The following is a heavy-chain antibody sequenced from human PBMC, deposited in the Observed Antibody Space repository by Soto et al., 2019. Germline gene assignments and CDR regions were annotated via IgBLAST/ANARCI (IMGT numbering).Heavy chain of an antibody. CDR2: IYPGDSDT. Sequence: GESLKISCKGSGYSFTSYWIGWVRQMPGKGLEWMGIIYPGDSDTRYSPSFRGQVTISADKSISTAYQQWSSLKASDTAMYYCARNHDYSGNWFDPWGQGTLVTVSS. CDR3: ARNHDYSGNWFDP. CDR1: GYSFTSYW. D-gene: IGHD4-4*01. V-gene: IGHV5-51*01. J-gene: IGHJ5*02.